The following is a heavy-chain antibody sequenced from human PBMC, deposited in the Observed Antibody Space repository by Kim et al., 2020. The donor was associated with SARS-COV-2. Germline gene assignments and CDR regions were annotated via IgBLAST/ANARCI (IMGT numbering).Heavy chain of an antibody. D-gene: IGHD2-21*02. CDR3: ASVCGGDCYHDAFDI. V-gene: IGHV7-4-1*02. J-gene: IGHJ3*02. CDR2: INTNTGNP. CDR1: GYTFTSYA. Sequence: ASVKVSCKASGYTFTSYAMNWVRQAPGQGLEWMGWINTNTGNPTYAQGFTGRFVFSLDTSVSTAYLQISSLKAEDTAVYYCASVCGGDCYHDAFDIWGQGTMVTVSS.